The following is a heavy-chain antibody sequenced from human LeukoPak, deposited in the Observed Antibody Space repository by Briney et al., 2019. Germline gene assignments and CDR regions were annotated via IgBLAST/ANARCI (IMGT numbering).Heavy chain of an antibody. CDR3: ARKNRARPLFSIAAAGPGWFDP. V-gene: IGHV4-34*01. Sequence: PSETLSLTCAVYGGSFSGYYWSWIRQPPAKGLEWIGEINHSGSTNYNPSLKSRVTISVDTSKNQFSLKLSSVTAADTAVYYCARKNRARPLFSIAAAGPGWFDPWGQGTLVTVSS. J-gene: IGHJ5*02. CDR2: INHSGST. D-gene: IGHD6-13*01. CDR1: GGSFSGYY.